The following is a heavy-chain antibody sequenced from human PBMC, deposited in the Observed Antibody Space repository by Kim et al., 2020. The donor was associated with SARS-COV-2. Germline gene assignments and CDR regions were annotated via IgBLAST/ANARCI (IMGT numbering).Heavy chain of an antibody. J-gene: IGHJ3*02. Sequence: SPSFQGQVTTSADKSISTAYLQWSSLKASDTAMYYCASPNPTTNAFDIWGQGTMVTVSS. V-gene: IGHV5-51*01. CDR3: ASPNPTTNAFDI. D-gene: IGHD4-17*01.